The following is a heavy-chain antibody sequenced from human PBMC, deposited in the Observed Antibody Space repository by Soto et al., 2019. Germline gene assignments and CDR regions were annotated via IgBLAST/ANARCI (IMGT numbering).Heavy chain of an antibody. J-gene: IGHJ4*02. CDR1: GYTFTSYG. CDR2: ISAYNGNT. Sequence: QVQLVQSGAEVKKPGASVKVSCKASGYTFTSYGISWVRQAPGQGLEWMGWISAYNGNTNYAQKRQGRVTMTTDTTTSTAYIERRSLRSDDTAVYYCARDLGYSSSYYGSEYFDFWGQGTLVTVSS. V-gene: IGHV1-18*01. D-gene: IGHD6-13*01. CDR3: ARDLGYSSSYYGSEYFDF.